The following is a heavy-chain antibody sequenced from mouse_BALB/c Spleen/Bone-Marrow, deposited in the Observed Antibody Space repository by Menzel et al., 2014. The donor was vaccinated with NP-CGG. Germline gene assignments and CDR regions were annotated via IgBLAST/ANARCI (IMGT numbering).Heavy chain of an antibody. V-gene: IGHV1-85*01. CDR1: GYTFTSYD. D-gene: IGHD2-14*01. J-gene: IGHJ3*01. CDR3: ARNYRYAWFAY. CDR2: IFPGDGGT. Sequence: VQLQQSGAELVKPGASVKLSCKASGYTFTSYDINWMRQRPEQGLEWIGWIFPGDGGTKCNEKFKGKATLTTDKSSSTAYMQLNRLTFEDSAVYFCARNYRYAWFAYWGQGTLVTVSA.